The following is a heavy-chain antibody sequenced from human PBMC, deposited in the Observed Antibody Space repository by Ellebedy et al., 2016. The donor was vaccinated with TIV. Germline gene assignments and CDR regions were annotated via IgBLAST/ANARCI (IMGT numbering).Heavy chain of an antibody. CDR2: ISGGST. Sequence: GGPLRLSXAASGFTFSSYSMNWVRQAPGKGLEWVSYISGGSTYYADSRKGRFTISRDNSKNTVHLQMNSLRVEDTAVYYCARDDGSIYDSPPEYWGQGTLVTVSS. D-gene: IGHD5/OR15-5a*01. CDR3: ARDDGSIYDSPPEY. J-gene: IGHJ4*02. V-gene: IGHV3-38-3*01. CDR1: GFTFSSYS.